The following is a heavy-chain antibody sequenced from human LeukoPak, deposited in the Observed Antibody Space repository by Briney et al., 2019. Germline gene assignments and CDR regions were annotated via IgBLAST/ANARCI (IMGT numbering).Heavy chain of an antibody. Sequence: ASEKVSCKASGGTFSSYAISWVRQAPGQGLEWMGWISAYNGNTNYAQKLQGRVTMTTDTSTSTAYMELRSLRSDDTAVYYCARYPRNRAAGSRYYGMDVWGQGTTVTVSS. CDR1: GGTFSSYA. V-gene: IGHV1-18*01. CDR2: ISAYNGNT. D-gene: IGHD6-13*01. J-gene: IGHJ6*02. CDR3: ARYPRNRAAGSRYYGMDV.